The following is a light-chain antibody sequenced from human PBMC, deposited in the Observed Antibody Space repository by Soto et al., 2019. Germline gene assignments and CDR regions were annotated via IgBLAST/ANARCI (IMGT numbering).Light chain of an antibody. J-gene: IGKJ5*01. Sequence: DIQMTQSPSSVFASVGDRVTITCQASQDISDFLNWYHQKPGKAPKVLIYDASNLQTGVPSRFSGRRSGTDVILTISSLQPDDSGTYDCQQYDDMPITFGQGTRLEIK. CDR1: QDISDF. CDR3: QQYDDMPIT. CDR2: DAS. V-gene: IGKV1-33*01.